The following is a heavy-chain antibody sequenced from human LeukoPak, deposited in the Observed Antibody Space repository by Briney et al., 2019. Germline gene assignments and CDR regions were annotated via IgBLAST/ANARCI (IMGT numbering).Heavy chain of an antibody. V-gene: IGHV4-38-2*01. CDR2: IYHSGST. D-gene: IGHD5-18*01. CDR1: GYSISSGYY. J-gene: IGHJ4*02. Sequence: PSETLSLTCAVSGYSISSGYYWGWIRQPPGKGLEWIGSIYHSGSTYYNPSLKSRVTISVDTSKNQFSLKLSSVTDADTAVYYCARAKYSYAASGFDYWGQGTLVTVSS. CDR3: ARAKYSYAASGFDY.